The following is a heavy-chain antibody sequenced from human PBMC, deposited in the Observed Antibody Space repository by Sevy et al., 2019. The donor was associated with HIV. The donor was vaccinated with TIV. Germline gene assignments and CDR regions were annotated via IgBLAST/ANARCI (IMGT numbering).Heavy chain of an antibody. CDR1: GGTFSSYA. CDR3: ARDHKRREISYGMDV. J-gene: IGHJ6*02. D-gene: IGHD3-16*02. CDR2: IIPIFGTA. V-gene: IGHV1-69*13. Sequence: ASVKVSCKASGGTFSSYAISWVRQAPGQGLKWMGGIIPIFGTANYAQKFQGRVTITADESTSTAYMELSSLRSEDTAVYYCARDHKRREISYGMDVWGQGTTVTVSS.